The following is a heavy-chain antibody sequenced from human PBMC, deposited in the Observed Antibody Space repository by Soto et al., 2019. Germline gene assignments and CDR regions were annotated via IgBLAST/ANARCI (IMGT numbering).Heavy chain of an antibody. Sequence: GGSLRLSCAASGFTFADYAMHWVRRIPGKGLEWVAVISYSGDRQYYAESVKGRFTISRDNSRKTLYLQMFSLTSEDSAVFYCARTPAAMITDRYNWFDSWGPGTQVTVSS. CDR3: ARTPAAMITDRYNWFDS. V-gene: IGHV3-30*01. CDR2: ISYSGDRQ. D-gene: IGHD3-16*01. J-gene: IGHJ5*01. CDR1: GFTFADYA.